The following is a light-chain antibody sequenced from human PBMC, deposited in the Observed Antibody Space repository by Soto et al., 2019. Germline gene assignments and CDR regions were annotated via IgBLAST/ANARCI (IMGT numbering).Light chain of an antibody. Sequence: ERVMTQSPATLSVSPGERATLSCRASQSVNSNVAWYQQKPGHAPRLLIYGASIRATDISARFSGSGSGTEFTLTISSLQSEDFAVYYCQQYNNWPRSFGQGTKVEIK. CDR1: QSVNSN. CDR2: GAS. J-gene: IGKJ2*01. CDR3: QQYNNWPRS. V-gene: IGKV3-15*01.